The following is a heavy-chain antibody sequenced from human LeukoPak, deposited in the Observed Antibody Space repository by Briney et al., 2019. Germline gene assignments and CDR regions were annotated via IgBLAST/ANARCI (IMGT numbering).Heavy chain of an antibody. CDR3: AKASGSSSWPIDY. V-gene: IGHV3-23*01. D-gene: IGHD6-13*01. CDR2: ISGSGGST. Sequence: PGGSLRLSCAASGFTFSSYAMSRVRQAPGKGLEWVSAISGSGGSTYYADSVKGRFTISRDNSKNTLYLQMNSLRAEDTAVYYCAKASGSSSWPIDYWGQGTLVTVSS. CDR1: GFTFSSYA. J-gene: IGHJ4*02.